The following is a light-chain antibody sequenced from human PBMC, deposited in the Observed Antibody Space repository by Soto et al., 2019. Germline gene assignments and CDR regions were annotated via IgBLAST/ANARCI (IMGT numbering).Light chain of an antibody. CDR2: DVY. CDR3: TSYTSTSTPYG. J-gene: IGLJ1*01. CDR1: SSDVGRYTY. Sequence: QSALAQPASVSGSPGQSITISCAGTSSDVGRYTYVSWYQQHPGKAPKLIIYDVYNRPSGVPNRFSGSKSGNTASLTISGLQAEDEADYYCTSYTSTSTPYGFGGGTKVTVL. V-gene: IGLV2-14*01.